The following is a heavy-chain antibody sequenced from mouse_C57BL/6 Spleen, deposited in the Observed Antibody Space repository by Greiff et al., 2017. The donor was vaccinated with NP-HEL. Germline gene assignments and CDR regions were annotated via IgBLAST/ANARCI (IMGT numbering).Heavy chain of an antibody. CDR2: IDPENGDT. Sequence: VQLQQSGAELVRPGASVKLSCTASGFNIKDDYMHWVKQRPEQGLEWIGWIDPENGDTEYASKFQGKATITADTSSNTAYLQLSSLTSEDTAVYYCTTNWDENFDYWGQGTTLTVSS. CDR1: GFNIKDDY. J-gene: IGHJ2*01. D-gene: IGHD4-1*02. V-gene: IGHV14-4*01. CDR3: TTNWDENFDY.